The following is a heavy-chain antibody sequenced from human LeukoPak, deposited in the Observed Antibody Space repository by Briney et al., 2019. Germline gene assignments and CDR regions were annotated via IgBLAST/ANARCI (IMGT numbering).Heavy chain of an antibody. D-gene: IGHD3-22*01. CDR3: ASSTYYYDSSGYKNREFDY. CDR1: GYTFTGYY. Sequence: ASVKVSCKASGYTFTGYYMHWVRQAPGQGLEWMGRVNPNSGGTNYAQKFQGRVTMTRDTSISTAYMELSRLRSDDTAVYYCASSTYYYDSSGYKNREFDYWGQGTLVTVSS. V-gene: IGHV1-2*06. CDR2: VNPNSGGT. J-gene: IGHJ4*02.